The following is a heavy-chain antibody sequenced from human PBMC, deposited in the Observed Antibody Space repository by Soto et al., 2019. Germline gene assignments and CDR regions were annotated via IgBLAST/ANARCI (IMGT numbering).Heavy chain of an antibody. CDR3: ASSGDRGDWLVY. CDR2: IYQSGST. J-gene: IGHJ4*02. V-gene: IGHV4-4*02. Sequence: SETLSLTCAVSGGSISSSNWWSWVRQPPGKGLEWIGEIYQSGSTNYNPSLKSRVTISVDKSKNQFSLKLSSVTAADTAVYYCASSGDRGDWLVYWGQGTLVTVSS. D-gene: IGHD3-9*01. CDR1: GGSISSSNW.